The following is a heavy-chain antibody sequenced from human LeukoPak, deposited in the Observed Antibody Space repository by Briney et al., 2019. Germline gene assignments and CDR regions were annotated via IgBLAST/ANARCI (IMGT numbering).Heavy chain of an antibody. Sequence: GGSLRLSCDASGFIFNDYGMTWVRQAPGKGLEWLAYIGGSDGIIFYAASVKGRFTVSRDNAKSSMFLQMNSLRAEDTAMYYCARDYRYLFDYWGQGTLVTVSS. CDR1: GFIFNDYG. CDR3: ARDYRYLFDY. J-gene: IGHJ4*02. D-gene: IGHD1-14*01. CDR2: IGGSDGII. V-gene: IGHV3-48*04.